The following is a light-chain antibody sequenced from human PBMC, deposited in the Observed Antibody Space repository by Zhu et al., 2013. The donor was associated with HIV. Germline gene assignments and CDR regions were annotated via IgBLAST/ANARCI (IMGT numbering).Light chain of an antibody. V-gene: IGKV3-20*01. CDR1: QSVSSSY. CDR2: GAS. CDR3: QQYGSSPLT. Sequence: EIVLTQSPGTLSLSPGERAALSCRASQSVSSSYLAWYQQRLGQAPRLLIHGASTRATGIPDRFSGSGSSGTDFTLTITRVEPEDFAVYFCQQYGSSPLTFGGGTTVEIK. J-gene: IGKJ4*01.